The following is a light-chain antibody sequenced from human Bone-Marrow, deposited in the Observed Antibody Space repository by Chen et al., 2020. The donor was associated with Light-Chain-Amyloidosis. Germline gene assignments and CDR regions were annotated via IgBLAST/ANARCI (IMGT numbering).Light chain of an antibody. J-gene: IGKJ1*01. Sequence: EVVLTQSPGTLSLSPGEGATLSCRASRRVSSHHLAWYQHKPGQAPRLLIHDASTRATGIPDRFSGSGSRTDFNLSISRVEPEDFAVYYCHQYSSSLPWTFGQGIKVEIK. CDR1: RRVSSHH. CDR2: DAS. CDR3: HQYSSSLPWT. V-gene: IGKV3-20*01.